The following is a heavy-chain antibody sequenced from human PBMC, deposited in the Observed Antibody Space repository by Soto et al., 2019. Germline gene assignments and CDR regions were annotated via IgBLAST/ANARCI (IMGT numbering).Heavy chain of an antibody. D-gene: IGHD6-13*01. J-gene: IGHJ6*03. CDR1: GFTFSSYS. CDR3: AVAAAGTGSYYYYYYMDV. Sequence: GGSLRLSCAASGFTFSSYSMNWVRQAPGKGLEWVSSISSSSSYIYYADSVKGRFTISRDNAKNSLNLQMNSLRAEDTAVYYCAVAAAGTGSYYYYYYMDVWGKGTTVTVSS. V-gene: IGHV3-21*01. CDR2: ISSSSSYI.